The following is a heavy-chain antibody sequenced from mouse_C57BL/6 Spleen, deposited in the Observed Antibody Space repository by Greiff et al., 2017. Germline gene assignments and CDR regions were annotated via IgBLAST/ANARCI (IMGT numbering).Heavy chain of an antibody. CDR1: GYTFTEYT. D-gene: IGHD2-2*01. J-gene: IGHJ4*01. CDR3: ARHEADDGYDVEGAMDY. CDR2: FYPGSGSI. Sequence: QVQLQQSGAELVKPGASVKLSCKASGYTFTEYTIHWVKQRSGQGLEWIGWFYPGSGSIKYNEKFKDKATLTADKSSSTVYMELSRLTSEDSAVYFCARHEADDGYDVEGAMDYWGQGTSVTVSS. V-gene: IGHV1-62-2*01.